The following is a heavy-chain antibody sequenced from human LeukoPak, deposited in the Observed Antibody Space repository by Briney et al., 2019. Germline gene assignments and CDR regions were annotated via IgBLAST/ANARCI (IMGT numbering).Heavy chain of an antibody. CDR1: GFTFSNYA. Sequence: GGSLRLSCAASGFTFSNYAMSWVRQAPGKGLEWVSYISGSGDSTNYADSVKGRFTISRDNSKNTLYLQMNSLRAEDTAVYYCAKDKQTDAFDIWGQGTMVTVSS. CDR3: AKDKQTDAFDI. CDR2: ISGSGDST. V-gene: IGHV3-23*01. J-gene: IGHJ3*02.